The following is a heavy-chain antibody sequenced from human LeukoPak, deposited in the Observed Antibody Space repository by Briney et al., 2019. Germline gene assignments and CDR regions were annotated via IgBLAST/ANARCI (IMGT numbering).Heavy chain of an antibody. CDR2: ISEDGSDE. CDR1: EFTFSDYW. V-gene: IGHV3-7*01. CDR3: GRYLRSTSGSI. J-gene: IGHJ4*02. D-gene: IGHD1-1*01. Sequence: GGSLRLSCVASEFTFSDYWMSWVRQAPGKGLEWVASISEDGSDEYYVDSVKGRLTISRDNAKNSLYLQMNSLRADDTAVYYCGRYLRSTSGSIWGQGTLVTVSS.